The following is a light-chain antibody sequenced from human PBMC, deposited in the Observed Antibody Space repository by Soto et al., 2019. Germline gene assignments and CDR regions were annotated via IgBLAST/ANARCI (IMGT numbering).Light chain of an antibody. Sequence: EIVLTQSPAPLSLSPGERATLSCRASQSVSSRFLAWYQQKPGQAPRLLMYGASSRATGIHDSFSGTGSGTGFTLTNSRLEPEDLAVYYCQQYDCSPYTFGLGTKVEIK. V-gene: IGKV3-20*01. J-gene: IGKJ2*01. CDR2: GAS. CDR1: QSVSSRF. CDR3: QQYDCSPYT.